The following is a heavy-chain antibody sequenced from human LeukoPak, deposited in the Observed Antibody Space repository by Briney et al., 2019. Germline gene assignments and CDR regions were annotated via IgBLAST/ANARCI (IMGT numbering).Heavy chain of an antibody. CDR2: IYYSGST. J-gene: IGHJ6*03. CDR1: GSSISSGGYY. V-gene: IGHV4-31*03. CDR3: ARVPTSYCSGGSCSRTYYYYYMDV. Sequence: SQTLSLTCTVSGSSISSGGYYWSWIRQHPGKGLEWIGYIYYSGSTYYNPSLKSRVTISVDTSKNQFSLKLSSVTAADTAVYYCARVPTSYCSGGSCSRTYYYYYMDVWGEGTTVTVSS. D-gene: IGHD2-15*01.